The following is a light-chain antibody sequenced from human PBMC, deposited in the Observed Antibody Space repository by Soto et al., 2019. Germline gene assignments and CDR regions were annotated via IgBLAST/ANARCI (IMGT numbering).Light chain of an antibody. CDR1: QIVSSR. CDR2: DAS. J-gene: IGKJ4*01. Sequence: GTMTYRASQIVSSRLAWYQQKPGKAPKVLIYDASSLNIGVPSRFSGSESETDFNITNSSLQAEAFELYYRSQYPRPTLPFGGGTKVDIK. CDR3: SQYPRPTLP. V-gene: IGKV1-5*01.